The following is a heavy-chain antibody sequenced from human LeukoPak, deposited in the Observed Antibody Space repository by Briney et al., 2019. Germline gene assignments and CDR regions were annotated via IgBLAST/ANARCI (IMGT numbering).Heavy chain of an antibody. J-gene: IGHJ4*02. Sequence: GGTLRLSCAVSGFTVTSYGMSWVRQAPGKGLEWVSAISGSGGGTYYADSVKGRFTISRDNSKNTLSLQMNSLRAEDTAVYYGAKDRGGYSSGWDFWGQGTLVTVSS. CDR3: AKDRGGYSSGWDF. CDR1: GFTVTSYG. CDR2: ISGSGGGT. V-gene: IGHV3-23*01. D-gene: IGHD5-18*01.